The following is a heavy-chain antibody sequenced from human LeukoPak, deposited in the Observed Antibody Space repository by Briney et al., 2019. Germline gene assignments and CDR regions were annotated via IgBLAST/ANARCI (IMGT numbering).Heavy chain of an antibody. CDR3: ARLEAARPAAPPL. V-gene: IGHV3-7*01. CDR1: GFTFSSYA. D-gene: IGHD6-6*01. J-gene: IGHJ4*02. Sequence: GGSLRLSCAASGFTFSSYAMSWVRQAPGKGLEWVANIKQDGSEKYYVDSVKGRFTISRDNAKNSLYLQMNSLRAEDTAVYYCARLEAARPAAPPLWGQGTLVTVSS. CDR2: IKQDGSEK.